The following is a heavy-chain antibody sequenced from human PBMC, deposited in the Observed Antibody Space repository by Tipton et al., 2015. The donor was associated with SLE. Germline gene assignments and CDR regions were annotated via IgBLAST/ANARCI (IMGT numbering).Heavy chain of an antibody. D-gene: IGHD7-27*01. Sequence: SLRLSCTVSGFTFGEYGMTWFRQAPGKGLEWVGFIRSNAHGGTAQYAASVTGRFTISRDDSKSILYLQMNSLKDEDTAVYYCATSLLLGIDYWGQGTLVTVSS. CDR1: GFTFGEYG. CDR3: ATSLLLGIDY. J-gene: IGHJ4*02. V-gene: IGHV3-49*03. CDR2: IRSNAHGGTA.